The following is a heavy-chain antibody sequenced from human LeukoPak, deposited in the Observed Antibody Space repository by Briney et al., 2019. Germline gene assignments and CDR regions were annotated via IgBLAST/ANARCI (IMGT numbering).Heavy chain of an antibody. Sequence: ASVKVSCKASGYTFTGYYMHWVRQAPGQGLEWMGIINPSGGSTSYAQKFQGRVTMTRDMSTSTVYMELSSLRSEDTAVYYCAIIPVSDPEDYWGQGTLVTVSS. D-gene: IGHD1-14*01. CDR3: AIIPVSDPEDY. V-gene: IGHV1-46*01. J-gene: IGHJ4*02. CDR1: GYTFTGYY. CDR2: INPSGGST.